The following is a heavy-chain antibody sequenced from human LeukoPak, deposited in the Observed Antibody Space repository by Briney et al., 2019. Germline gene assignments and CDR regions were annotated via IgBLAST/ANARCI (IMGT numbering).Heavy chain of an antibody. D-gene: IGHD3-22*01. Sequence: GGSLRLSCAASGFTVSSNYMNWVRQAPGKGLEWVSVIYSGGSTYYADSVKGRFTISRDNSKNTLYLQMNSLRAEDTAVYYCAREVYSSGYYPRYFDYWGQGTLVTASS. CDR1: GFTVSSNY. CDR3: AREVYSSGYYPRYFDY. V-gene: IGHV3-66*02. J-gene: IGHJ4*02. CDR2: IYSGGST.